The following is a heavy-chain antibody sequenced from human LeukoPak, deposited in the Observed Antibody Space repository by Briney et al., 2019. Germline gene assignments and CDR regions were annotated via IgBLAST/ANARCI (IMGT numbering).Heavy chain of an antibody. CDR2: IYTSGST. J-gene: IGHJ3*02. Sequence: SETLSLTCTVSGGSINNYYWSWIRQPAGKGLEWIGRIYTSGSTNYSPSLKSRVTMSTDTSKNQFSLKLSSVTAADTAVYYCARHGGIVLGNDAFDIWGQGTMVTVSS. V-gene: IGHV4-4*07. D-gene: IGHD2-8*01. CDR3: ARHGGIVLGNDAFDI. CDR1: GGSINNYY.